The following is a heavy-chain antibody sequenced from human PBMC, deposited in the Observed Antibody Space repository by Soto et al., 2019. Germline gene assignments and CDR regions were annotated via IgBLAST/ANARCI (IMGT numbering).Heavy chain of an antibody. CDR3: ARDWGDSSSLVWSPGWFDP. CDR2: INPNSGGT. D-gene: IGHD6-13*01. CDR1: GYTFTGYY. V-gene: IGHV1-2*04. J-gene: IGHJ5*02. Sequence: ASVKVSCKASGYTFTGYYMHWVRQAPGQGLEWMGWINPNSGGTNYAQKFQGWVTMTRDTSISTAYMELSRLRSDDTAVYYCARDWGDSSSLVWSPGWFDPWGQGTLVTVSS.